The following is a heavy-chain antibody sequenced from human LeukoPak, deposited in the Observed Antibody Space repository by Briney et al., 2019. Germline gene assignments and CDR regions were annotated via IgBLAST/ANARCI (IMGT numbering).Heavy chain of an antibody. Sequence: PGGSLRLSCAASGFAFGGYWMSWVRQAPGKGLEWVANIKQDGSEKYYVDSVKGRFTISRDNAKNSLYLQMNSLRAEDTAVYYCAGRGAVPWEHIDYWGQGTLVTVSS. CDR2: IKQDGSEK. V-gene: IGHV3-7*01. D-gene: IGHD1-26*01. CDR1: GFAFGGYW. J-gene: IGHJ4*02. CDR3: AGRGAVPWEHIDY.